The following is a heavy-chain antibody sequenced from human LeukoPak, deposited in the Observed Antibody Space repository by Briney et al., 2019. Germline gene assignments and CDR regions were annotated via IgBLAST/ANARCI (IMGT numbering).Heavy chain of an antibody. D-gene: IGHD6-19*01. CDR1: GFTLISSA. Sequence: PGGSLRLSCAASGFTLISSAMSWVRQAPGKGLEWVSSISISGDDTYYADSVKGRFTISRDNSKNTLYLQMNSLRAEDTAVYYCARALSRIAVAGGDYWGQGTLVTVSS. CDR3: ARALSRIAVAGGDY. J-gene: IGHJ4*02. CDR2: ISISGDDT. V-gene: IGHV3-23*01.